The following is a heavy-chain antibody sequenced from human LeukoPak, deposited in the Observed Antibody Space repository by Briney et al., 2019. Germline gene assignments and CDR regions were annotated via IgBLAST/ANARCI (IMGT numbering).Heavy chain of an antibody. D-gene: IGHD2-15*01. Sequence: GGSLRLSCAASGFTVSSNYMSWVRQAPGKGLEWVSAISGSGGSTYYADSVKGRFTISRDNSKNTLYLQMNSLRAEDTAVYYCAKGPDVYCSGGSCYPPNWFDPWGQGTLVTVSS. CDR3: AKGPDVYCSGGSCYPPNWFDP. J-gene: IGHJ5*02. V-gene: IGHV3-23*01. CDR2: ISGSGGST. CDR1: GFTVSSNY.